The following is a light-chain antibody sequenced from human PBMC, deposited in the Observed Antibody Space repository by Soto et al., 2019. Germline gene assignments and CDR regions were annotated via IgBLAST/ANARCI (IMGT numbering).Light chain of an antibody. J-gene: IGLJ1*01. CDR3: SSYAGSNYV. CDR2: EVN. CDR1: SIDVGGYIY. Sequence: QSVRTKPPSASGAPGQSVTIFCTGTSIDVGGYIYVSWYQQHPGKVPKLMIYEVNKRPSGVPDRFSGSRSGNTASLTVSGLQTEDEADYYCSSYAGSNYVFGTGTKVTVL. V-gene: IGLV2-8*01.